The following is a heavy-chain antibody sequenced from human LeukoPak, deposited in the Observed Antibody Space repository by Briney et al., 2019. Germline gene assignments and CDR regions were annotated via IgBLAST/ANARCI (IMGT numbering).Heavy chain of an antibody. D-gene: IGHD6-6*01. Sequence: GGSLRLSCAASGFSFSDCYMSWFRQAPGKGPEWLSYIGGSGADTNYADSVKGRFTTSRDNAESSLYLQMNSLRAEDTAVYYCAKTLVASPGNTGGPWGQGTLVTVSS. V-gene: IGHV3-11*03. CDR3: AKTLVASPGNTGGP. J-gene: IGHJ1*01. CDR1: GFSFSDCY. CDR2: IGGSGADT.